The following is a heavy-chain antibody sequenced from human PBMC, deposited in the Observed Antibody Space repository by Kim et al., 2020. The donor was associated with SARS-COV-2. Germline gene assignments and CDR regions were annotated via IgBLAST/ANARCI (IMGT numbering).Heavy chain of an antibody. Sequence: SETLSLTCSVSGVSIDRYFWSWIRQSPGNGLEWVGYXDFTGNTNYNPSLKSRVTISLDXXKNQXSLRLNSVTAADTATYFCAGHGVTGSEY. V-gene: IGHV4-59*08. CDR2: XDFTGNT. J-gene: IGHJ1*01. CDR1: GVSIDRYF. CDR3: AGHGVTGSEY.